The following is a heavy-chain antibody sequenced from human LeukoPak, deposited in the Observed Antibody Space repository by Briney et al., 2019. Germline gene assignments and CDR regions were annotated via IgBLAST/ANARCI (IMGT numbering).Heavy chain of an antibody. D-gene: IGHD3-22*01. J-gene: IGHJ3*02. Sequence: GGSLSLSCAASGFTFSRYGMHWVRQAPGKGLVWVAVIWYDGSNKHSAEYVKGRFTISTDNSKNTLHLQMNSLRAADTAVYYCARDPPMYYYDEPGARDAFDIWGQGTMVTVSS. CDR2: IWYDGSNK. V-gene: IGHV3-33*01. CDR3: ARDPPMYYYDEPGARDAFDI. CDR1: GFTFSRYG.